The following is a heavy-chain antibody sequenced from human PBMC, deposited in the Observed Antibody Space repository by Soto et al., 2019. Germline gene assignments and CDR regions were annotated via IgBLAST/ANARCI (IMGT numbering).Heavy chain of an antibody. CDR2: IYPGDSDT. J-gene: IGHJ6*02. CDR3: AGQGRNNWNDITPYYYYGMDV. Sequence: PGESLKISCKGSGYSFTSYWIGWVRQMPGKGLEWMGIIYPGDSDTRYSPSFQGQVTISADKSISTAYLQWSSLKASDTAMYYCAGQGRNNWNDITPYYYYGMDVWGQGTTVTVSS. CDR1: GYSFTSYW. D-gene: IGHD1-1*01. V-gene: IGHV5-51*01.